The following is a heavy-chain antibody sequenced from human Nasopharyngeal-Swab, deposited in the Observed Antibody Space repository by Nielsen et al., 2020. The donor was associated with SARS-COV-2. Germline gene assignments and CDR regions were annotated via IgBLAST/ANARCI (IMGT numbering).Heavy chain of an antibody. J-gene: IGHJ6*02. D-gene: IGHD5-12*01. V-gene: IGHV3-23*01. CDR2: ISGSDYTT. CDR3: AKDRDSGDDSDDYYHYYGMDV. Sequence: GESLKISCAASGFTFRSYAISWVRQAPGKGLEWVSVISGSDYTTYYADSVKGRFTISRDNAKNTVNLQMNSLRAEDTAIYYCAKDRDSGDDSDDYYHYYGMDVWGQGTTGTVSS. CDR1: GFTFRSYA.